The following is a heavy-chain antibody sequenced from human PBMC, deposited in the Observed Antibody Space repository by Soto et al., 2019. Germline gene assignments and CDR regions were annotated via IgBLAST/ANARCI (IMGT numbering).Heavy chain of an antibody. Sequence: SETLSLTCTVSGGSISSYYWSWIRQPPGKGLEWIGYIYYSGSTNYNPSLKSRVTISVDTSKNQFSLKLSSVTAADTAVYYCARENPGRRHYGMDVSGQATTVTVSS. CDR2: IYYSGST. J-gene: IGHJ6*01. CDR1: GGSISSYY. CDR3: ARENPGRRHYGMDV. V-gene: IGHV4-59*01.